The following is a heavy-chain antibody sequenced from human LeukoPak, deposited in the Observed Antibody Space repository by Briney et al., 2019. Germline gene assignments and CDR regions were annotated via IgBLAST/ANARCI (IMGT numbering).Heavy chain of an antibody. J-gene: IGHJ4*02. D-gene: IGHD1-26*01. CDR3: AKDLRSGESYGLLDF. CDR2: ISSSGART. CDR1: GFTFSSSG. V-gene: IGHV3-23*01. Sequence: GGSLRLSCEASGFTFSSSGMNWVRQTPEKGLEWVASISSSGARTYHADSVKGRFTVSRDNFKKTLYLQMDSLRVEDTAVYYCAKDLRSGESYGLLDFWGQGTLVTVSS.